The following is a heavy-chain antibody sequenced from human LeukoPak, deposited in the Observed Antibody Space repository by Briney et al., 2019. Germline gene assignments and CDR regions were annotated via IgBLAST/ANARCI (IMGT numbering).Heavy chain of an antibody. D-gene: IGHD3-10*01. CDR1: GGSISSYY. J-gene: IGHJ4*02. CDR2: IYYSGST. Sequence: SETLSLTCTVSGGSISSYYWSWIRQPPGKGLEWIGYIYYSGSTNYNPSLKSRVTISVDTSKNQFSLKLSSVTAADTAVYYCARVVLWFGESTYYFDYWGQGTLVTVSS. V-gene: IGHV4-59*12. CDR3: ARVVLWFGESTYYFDY.